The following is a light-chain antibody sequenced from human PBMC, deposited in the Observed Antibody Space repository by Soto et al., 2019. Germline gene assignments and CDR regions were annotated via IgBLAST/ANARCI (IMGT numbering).Light chain of an antibody. Sequence: QSALTQPACVSLSPGHSITISCVGTSRDVGAYIYVSWYQQFPGKAPKLILYEVNNRPSGVSNRFSGSKSGTTASLTISGLQPEDEADYYCSAYSDIDTKVFGTGTKVTVL. CDR2: EVN. J-gene: IGLJ1*01. CDR1: SRDVGAYIY. CDR3: SAYSDIDTKV. V-gene: IGLV2-14*03.